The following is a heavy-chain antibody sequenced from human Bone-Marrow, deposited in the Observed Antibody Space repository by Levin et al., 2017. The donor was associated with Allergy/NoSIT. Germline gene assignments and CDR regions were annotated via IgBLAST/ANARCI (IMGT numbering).Heavy chain of an antibody. CDR1: GYSFTAKY. CDR2: INPDSGAT. J-gene: IGHJ4*02. D-gene: IGHD6-13*01. CDR3: ARSSVMLSASWYGTIDY. V-gene: IGHV1-2*02. Sequence: PRASVKVSCKASGYSFTAKYLHWVRQAPGRGLEWMGWINPDSGATNYAQKFQGGVTMTRDTSTSTAYMELTRLRSDDTAVFFCARSSVMLSASWYGTIDYWGQGTLVTVSS.